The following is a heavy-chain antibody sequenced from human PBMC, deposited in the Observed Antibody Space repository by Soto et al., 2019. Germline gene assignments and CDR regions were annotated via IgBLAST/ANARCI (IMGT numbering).Heavy chain of an antibody. CDR1: TFTFSNYA. Sequence: PGGSLRLSCAASTFTFSNYAMSWVRQAPGKWLEWVSAISGSGSNTYYADSVKGRFTISRDNSKNTLYLQINSLRAEDTAVYYCAQDRQGYYDFWSGYSDYWGQGXLVTVYS. CDR2: ISGSGSNT. CDR3: AQDRQGYYDFWSGYSDY. J-gene: IGHJ4*02. D-gene: IGHD3-3*01. V-gene: IGHV3-23*01.